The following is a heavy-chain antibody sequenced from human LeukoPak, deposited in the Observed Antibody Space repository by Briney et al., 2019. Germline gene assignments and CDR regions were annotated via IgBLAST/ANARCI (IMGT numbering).Heavy chain of an antibody. V-gene: IGHV4-59*01. CDR2: IYYSGST. CDR3: ARAPIPYDRSRTDYRFDR. J-gene: IGHJ5*02. CDR1: GGSISSYY. Sequence: AETLSLTCSVSGGSISSYYWSWIRQPPGKGLEWIGYIYYSGSTNYNPSLKSRVTISLDTSKSQFSLKLTSVTAADTAVYYCARAPIPYDRSRTDYRFDRWSQGTLVTVAS. D-gene: IGHD3-16*01.